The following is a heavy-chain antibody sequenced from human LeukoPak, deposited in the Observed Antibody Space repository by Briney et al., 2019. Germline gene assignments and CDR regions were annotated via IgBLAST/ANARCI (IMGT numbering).Heavy chain of an antibody. CDR2: IKQDGSEK. Sequence: GGSLRLSCAASGFTFSDYYMSWIRQAPGKGLEWVANIKQDGSEKYYVDSVKGRFTMSRDNANNSLYLQMNSLRAEDTAVYYCARGKSDYDILTGYYNYYYYMDVWGKGTTVTVSS. CDR1: GFTFSDYY. V-gene: IGHV3-7*01. CDR3: ARGKSDYDILTGYYNYYYYMDV. J-gene: IGHJ6*03. D-gene: IGHD3-9*01.